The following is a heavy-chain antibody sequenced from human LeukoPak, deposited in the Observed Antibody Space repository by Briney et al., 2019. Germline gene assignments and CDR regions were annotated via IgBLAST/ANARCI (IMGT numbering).Heavy chain of an antibody. CDR1: GDRSTTYG. V-gene: IGHV1-18*01. D-gene: IGHD3-10*01. CDR3: TRDLGVTTKDPFEY. Sequence: GASVKVSCKISGDRSTTYGIKWVRQAPGQGLEWLGWINRNNGKTKYGQKFQGRVTMTRDTATSTYYMEMRSLRSDDTAIYYCTRDLGVTTKDPFEYWGQGTLVTVPS. CDR2: INRNNGKT. J-gene: IGHJ4*02.